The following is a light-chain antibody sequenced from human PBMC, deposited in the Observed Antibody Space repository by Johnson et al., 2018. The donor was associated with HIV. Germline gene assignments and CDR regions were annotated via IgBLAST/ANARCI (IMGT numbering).Light chain of an antibody. CDR3: GTWDSSLSAYF. Sequence: QSVLTQPPSVSAAPGQKVTISCSGNNSNIGNYYLSWYQHLPGTAPKLLIYDNNKRPSGIPDRFSGSKSGTSATLDITGLQTGDEADYYCGTWDSSLSAYFVGRGPTVTVL. CDR2: DNN. V-gene: IGLV1-51*01. J-gene: IGLJ1*01. CDR1: NSNIGNYY.